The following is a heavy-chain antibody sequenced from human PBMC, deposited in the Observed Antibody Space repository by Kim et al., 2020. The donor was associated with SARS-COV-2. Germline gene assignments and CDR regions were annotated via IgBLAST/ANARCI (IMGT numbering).Heavy chain of an antibody. CDR3: AKDLAGYSSSWYY. D-gene: IGHD6-13*01. V-gene: IGHV3-23*01. J-gene: IGHJ4*02. Sequence: ADSVKGRFTISRDNSKNTLYLQMNSLRAEDTAVYYCAKDLAGYSSSWYYWGQGTLVTVSS.